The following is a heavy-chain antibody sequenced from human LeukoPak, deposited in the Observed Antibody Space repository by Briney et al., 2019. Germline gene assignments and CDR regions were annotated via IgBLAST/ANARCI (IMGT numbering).Heavy chain of an antibody. CDR3: ARVADSSGYYDAFDI. CDR1: GGSFSGYY. D-gene: IGHD3-22*01. CDR2: INHSGST. V-gene: IGHV4-34*01. Sequence: SETLSLTCAVYGGSFSGYYWSWIRQPPGKGLEWIGEINHSGSTNYNPSLKSRVTISVDTSKNQFSLKLSSVTAADTAVYYCARVADSSGYYDAFDIWGQGTMVTVSS. J-gene: IGHJ3*02.